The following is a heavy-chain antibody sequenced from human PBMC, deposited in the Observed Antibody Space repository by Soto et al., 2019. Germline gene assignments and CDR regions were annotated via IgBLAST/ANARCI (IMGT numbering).Heavy chain of an antibody. J-gene: IGHJ4*02. CDR3: ATRPHRSERDGYFGVFDY. CDR2: IKQDGSDT. V-gene: IGHV3-7*01. CDR1: GFTFKNNW. Sequence: GGSLRLSCAASGFTFKNNWMSWVRQAPGKGPEWVANIKQDGSDTYYVDSVKGRFTISRDNAKNSLYLQMNSLRAEDTAVYYCATRPHRSERDGYFGVFDYWGQGTRGTVSS. D-gene: IGHD2-2*03.